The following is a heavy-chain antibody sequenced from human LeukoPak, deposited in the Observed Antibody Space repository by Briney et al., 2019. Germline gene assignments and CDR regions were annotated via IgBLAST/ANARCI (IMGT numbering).Heavy chain of an antibody. Sequence: GGSLRLSCVASGFIFNNYAMSWVGPAPGRGVDGVSAISGSRGDTYYAASVQGRFTISRDNSRNTLYLQMNSLRAEDTALYYCAKDRRFPDDVLDLWGQGTLVTVSS. J-gene: IGHJ3*01. CDR2: ISGSRGDT. CDR3: AKDRRFPDDVLDL. D-gene: IGHD2-21*01. V-gene: IGHV3-23*01. CDR1: GFIFNNYA.